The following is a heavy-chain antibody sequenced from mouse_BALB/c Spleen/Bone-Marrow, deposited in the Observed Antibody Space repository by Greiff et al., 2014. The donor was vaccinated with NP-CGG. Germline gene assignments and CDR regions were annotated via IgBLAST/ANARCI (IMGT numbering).Heavy chain of an antibody. CDR2: IWADGST. J-gene: IGHJ4*01. V-gene: IGHV2-9*02. Sequence: VQGVESGPGLVAPSQSLSITCTVSGFSLTNYGVHWVRQPPGKGLEWLGVIWADGSTNYNSALMSRLSISEDNSKSQVFFKMNSLQTDDTAMYYCARITTATGAMDYWGQGTSVTVSS. D-gene: IGHD1-2*01. CDR1: GFSLTNYG. CDR3: ARITTATGAMDY.